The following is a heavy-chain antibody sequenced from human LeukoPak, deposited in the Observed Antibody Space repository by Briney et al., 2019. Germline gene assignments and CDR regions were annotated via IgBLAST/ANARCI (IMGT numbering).Heavy chain of an antibody. CDR2: IYYSGST. CDR1: GGSISSSCYY. CDR3: ARQWVPVAGSDAFDI. D-gene: IGHD6-19*01. J-gene: IGHJ3*02. Sequence: SETLSLTCTVSGGSISSSCYYWGWIRQPPGKGLEWIGSIYYSGSTYYNPSLKSRVTISVDTSKNQFSLKLSSVTAADTAVYYCARQWVPVAGSDAFDIWGQGTMVTVSS. V-gene: IGHV4-39*01.